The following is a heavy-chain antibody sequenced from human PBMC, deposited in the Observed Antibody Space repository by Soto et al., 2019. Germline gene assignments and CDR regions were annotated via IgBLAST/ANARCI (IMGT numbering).Heavy chain of an antibody. D-gene: IGHD3-16*02. CDR2: ISYDGSNK. CDR1: GFTFSSYG. Sequence: GGSLRLSCAASGFTFSSYGMLWVRQAPGKGLEWVAVISYDGSNKYYADSVKGRFTISRDNSKNKLYLQMNSLRAEDTAVYYCAKDRDWPFLLRLGELSPFDPWGQGTLVTVSS. V-gene: IGHV3-30*18. J-gene: IGHJ5*02. CDR3: AKDRDWPFLLRLGELSPFDP.